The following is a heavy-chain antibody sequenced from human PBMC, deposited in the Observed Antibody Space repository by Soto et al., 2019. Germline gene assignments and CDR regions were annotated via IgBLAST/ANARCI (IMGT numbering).Heavy chain of an antibody. J-gene: IGHJ4*02. V-gene: IGHV4-59*01. D-gene: IGHD3-22*01. CDR1: GGYISSYY. Sequence: TSETLSLTCTVSGGYISSYYWSWIRQNPGKGLEWIGYIYYSGSTNYNPSLKSRVTISVDTSKNQFSLKLSSVTAADTAVYYCARVSYYYDSSGYPLYYFDYWGQGTLVTVSA. CDR3: ARVSYYYDSSGYPLYYFDY. CDR2: IYYSGST.